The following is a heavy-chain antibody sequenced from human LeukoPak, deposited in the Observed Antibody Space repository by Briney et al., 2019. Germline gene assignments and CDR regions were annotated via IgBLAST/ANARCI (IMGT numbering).Heavy chain of an antibody. D-gene: IGHD6-13*01. CDR2: ISRSSTTI. CDR1: GYTFSNYS. Sequence: GGSLRLSCAASGYTFSNYSMNWVRQAPGKGLEWVSYISRSSTTIYYADSVKGRFTISRDNAKNSLYLQMNSLRAEDTAVYYCATSGYSSSWYFGWGQGTLVTVSS. CDR3: ATSGYSSSWYFG. V-gene: IGHV3-48*01. J-gene: IGHJ4*02.